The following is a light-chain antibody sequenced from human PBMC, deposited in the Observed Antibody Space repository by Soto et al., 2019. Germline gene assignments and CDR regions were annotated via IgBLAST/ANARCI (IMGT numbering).Light chain of an antibody. CDR2: WAS. CDR1: QTVLCHSNDKNY. Sequence: DIVMTQSPDSLAVSLGERATINCKSSQTVLCHSNDKNYLAWYQQKPGQPPKLLIYWASTRESGVPERFSGSGSGTDFTLTISSLQAEDVAVYYCQQHCTTPYTFGQGTKLEIK. CDR3: QQHCTTPYT. J-gene: IGKJ2*01. V-gene: IGKV4-1*01.